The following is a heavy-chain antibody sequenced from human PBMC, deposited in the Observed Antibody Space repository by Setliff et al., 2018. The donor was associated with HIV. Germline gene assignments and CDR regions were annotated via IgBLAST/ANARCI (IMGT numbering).Heavy chain of an antibody. J-gene: IGHJ6*02. CDR2: IIPAFGTA. D-gene: IGHD3-10*01. CDR1: GDTLSIHP. V-gene: IGHV1-69*05. Sequence: SVKVSCKASGDTLSIHPISWVRQAPGRGLDWMGGIIPAFGTANYAQKFQGRVTITTDESTTTVFMELTGLRAEDTAVYYCARSVIGYYYYGMDVWGQGTLVTVSS. CDR3: ARSVIGYYYYGMDV.